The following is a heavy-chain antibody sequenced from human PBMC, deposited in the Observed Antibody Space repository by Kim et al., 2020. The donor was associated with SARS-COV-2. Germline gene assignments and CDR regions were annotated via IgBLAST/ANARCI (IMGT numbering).Heavy chain of an antibody. CDR2: TT. V-gene: IGHV4-39*01. D-gene: IGHD3-22*01. CDR3: SKRKSSGFYY. Sequence: TTNYNPSLKSRVAFSPDTSKNQLSLTLKSVAAADTAIYYCSKRKSSGFYYWGQGTLVTVSS. J-gene: IGHJ4*02.